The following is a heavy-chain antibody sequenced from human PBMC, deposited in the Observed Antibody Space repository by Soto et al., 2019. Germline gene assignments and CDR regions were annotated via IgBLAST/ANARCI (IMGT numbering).Heavy chain of an antibody. CDR3: ARDLGVRGALDY. Sequence: SETLSLTCTVSGGSISSYYWSWIRQPPGKGLEWIGYIYYSGSTNYNPSLKSRVTISVDTSKNQFSLKLSSVTAADTAVYYCARDLGVRGALDYWGQGTLVTVSS. CDR1: GGSISSYY. J-gene: IGHJ4*02. CDR2: IYYSGST. V-gene: IGHV4-59*01. D-gene: IGHD3-10*01.